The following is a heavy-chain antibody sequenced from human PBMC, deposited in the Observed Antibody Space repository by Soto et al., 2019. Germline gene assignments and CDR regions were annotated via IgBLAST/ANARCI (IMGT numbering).Heavy chain of an antibody. D-gene: IGHD6-6*01. CDR1: GYTFTSYA. CDR3: ARYISYSSSWGDAFDI. V-gene: IGHV1-3*01. Sequence: ASVKVSCKASGYTFTSYAMHWVRQAPGQRLEWMGWINAGNGNTKYSQKFQGRVTITRDTSASTAYMELSSLRSEDTAVYYCARYISYSSSWGDAFDIWGQGTMVTVSS. J-gene: IGHJ3*02. CDR2: INAGNGNT.